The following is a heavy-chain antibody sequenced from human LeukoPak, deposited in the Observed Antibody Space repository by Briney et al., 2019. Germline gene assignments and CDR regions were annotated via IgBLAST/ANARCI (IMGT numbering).Heavy chain of an antibody. V-gene: IGHV3-33*01. CDR2: IWYDGSNK. D-gene: IGHD2-15*01. J-gene: IGHJ3*02. CDR3: ASDTPDAFDI. CDR1: GFTFSSYG. Sequence: GGSLRLSCAAAGFTFSSYGMHWVRQALGKGLEWVAVIWYDGSNKYYADSVKGRFTISRDNSKNTLYLQMNSLRAEDTAVYYCASDTPDAFDIWGQGTMVTVSS.